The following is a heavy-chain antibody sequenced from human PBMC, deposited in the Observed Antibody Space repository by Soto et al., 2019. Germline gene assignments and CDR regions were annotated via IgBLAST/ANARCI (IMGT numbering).Heavy chain of an antibody. CDR1: GFTFSSYW. J-gene: IGHJ5*02. D-gene: IGHD6-19*01. Sequence: PVGSLRLSCAASGFTFSSYWMTWVRQAPGKGLEWVANIKQDGSEKYYVDSVKGRFTISRDNAKNSLYLQMNSLRAEDTAVYYCARDIAVAGTWFDPWGQGTLVTVSS. V-gene: IGHV3-7*03. CDR3: ARDIAVAGTWFDP. CDR2: IKQDGSEK.